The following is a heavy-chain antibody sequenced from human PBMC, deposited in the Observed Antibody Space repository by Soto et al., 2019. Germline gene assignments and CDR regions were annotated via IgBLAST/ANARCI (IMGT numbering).Heavy chain of an antibody. CDR2: ISSSGSTI. CDR3: ARGILEGLMVYATEPGWYFDL. Sequence: QVQLVESGGGLVKPGGSLRLSCAASGFTFSDYYMSWIRQAPGKGLEWVSYISSSGSTIYYADSVKGRFTISRDNAKNSLYLQMNSLRVEDTAVYYCARGILEGLMVYATEPGWYFDLWGRGTLVTVSS. V-gene: IGHV3-11*01. D-gene: IGHD2-8*01. CDR1: GFTFSDYY. J-gene: IGHJ2*01.